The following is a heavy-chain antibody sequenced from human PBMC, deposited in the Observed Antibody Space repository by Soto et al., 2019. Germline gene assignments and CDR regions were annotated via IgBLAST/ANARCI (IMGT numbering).Heavy chain of an antibody. Sequence: ASVKVSCKASGYTFTDYYMHWVRQAPGQGLEWMGWINPNSGGTNYAQKFQGRVTMTRDTSISTAYMELSRLRSGDTAVYYCAREGLVAGSQDFWGPGTLVTVSS. CDR2: INPNSGGT. V-gene: IGHV1-2*02. CDR1: GYTFTDYY. D-gene: IGHD6-19*01. CDR3: AREGLVAGSQDF. J-gene: IGHJ4*02.